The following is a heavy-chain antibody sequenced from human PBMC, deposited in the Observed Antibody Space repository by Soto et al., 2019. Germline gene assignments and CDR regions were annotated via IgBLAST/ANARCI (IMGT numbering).Heavy chain of an antibody. CDR1: GGTFSSYA. D-gene: IGHD2-2*01. V-gene: IGHV1-69*13. CDR2: IIPIFGTA. CDR3: ARDNEYCISTSCASGWFDP. J-gene: IGHJ5*02. Sequence: SVKVSCKASGGTFSSYAISWVRQAPGQGLEWMGGIIPIFGTANYAQKFQGRVTITADESTSTAYMELSSLRSEDTAVYYCARDNEYCISTSCASGWFDPWGQGTLVTVSS.